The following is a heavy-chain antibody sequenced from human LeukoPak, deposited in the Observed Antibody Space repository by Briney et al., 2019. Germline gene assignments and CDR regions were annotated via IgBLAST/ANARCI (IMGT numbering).Heavy chain of an antibody. Sequence: SETLSLTCTVSGGSISSSSYYWGWIRQPPGKGLEWIGSIYYSGSTYYNPSPKSRVTISVDTSKNQFSLKLSSVTAADTAVYYCAREIRGLLAFDYWGQGALVTVSS. CDR3: AREIRGLLAFDY. D-gene: IGHD3-10*01. CDR1: GGSISSSSYY. V-gene: IGHV4-39*07. CDR2: IYYSGST. J-gene: IGHJ4*02.